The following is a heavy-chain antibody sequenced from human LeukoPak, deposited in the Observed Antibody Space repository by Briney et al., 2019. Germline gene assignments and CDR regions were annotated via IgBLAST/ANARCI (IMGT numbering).Heavy chain of an antibody. CDR2: TYYRSKWYN. J-gene: IGHJ4*02. Sequence: SQTLSLTCVVSGDSVSSKNGAWNWIRQSPSRGLEWLGRTYYRSKWYNDYAESMEGRMTISQDTSKNQYSLHLNSVTPDDTAVYYCARDLGTTGWHTFDYRGQGTLVTVSS. CDR1: GDSVSSKNGA. V-gene: IGHV6-1*01. D-gene: IGHD6-19*01. CDR3: ARDLGTTGWHTFDY.